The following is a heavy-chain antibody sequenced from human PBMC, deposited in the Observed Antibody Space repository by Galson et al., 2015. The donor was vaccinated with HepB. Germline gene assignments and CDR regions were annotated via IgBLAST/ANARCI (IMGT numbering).Heavy chain of an antibody. CDR2: IIPIFGTA. CDR1: GGTFSSYA. Sequence: SVKVSCKASGGTFSSYAISWVRQAPGQGLEWMGGIIPIFGTANYAQKFQGRVTITADESTSTAYMEPSSLRSEDTAVYYCARALPRYCSSTSCYIERLVDFDYWGQGTLVTVSS. CDR3: ARALPRYCSSTSCYIERLVDFDY. V-gene: IGHV1-69*13. J-gene: IGHJ4*02. D-gene: IGHD2-2*02.